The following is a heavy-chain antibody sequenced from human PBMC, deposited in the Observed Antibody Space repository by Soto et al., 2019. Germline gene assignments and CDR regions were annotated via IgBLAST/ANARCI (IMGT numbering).Heavy chain of an antibody. CDR3: ARGAVVVVAATENWFDP. J-gene: IGHJ5*02. Sequence: SETLSLTCAVYGGSFSGYYWSWIRQPPGKGLEWIGEINHSGSTNYNPSLKSRVTISVDTSKNQFSLKLSSVTAADTAVYYCARGAVVVVAATENWFDPWGQGTQVTVSS. CDR1: GGSFSGYY. V-gene: IGHV4-34*01. CDR2: INHSGST. D-gene: IGHD2-15*01.